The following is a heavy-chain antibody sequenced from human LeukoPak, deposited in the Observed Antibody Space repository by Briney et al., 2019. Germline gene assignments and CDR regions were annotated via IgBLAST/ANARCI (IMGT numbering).Heavy chain of an antibody. Sequence: TGGSLRLSCAASGFTFSSNWMNWVRQTPEKGLKWVANIKQDGSEKYYVDSVKGRFTISRDNAKNSLYLQMNSLRAEDTAVYYCVRSIDYWGQGTLVTVSS. CDR2: IKQDGSEK. V-gene: IGHV3-7*01. CDR3: VRSIDY. J-gene: IGHJ4*02. CDR1: GFTFSSNW. D-gene: IGHD3-9*01.